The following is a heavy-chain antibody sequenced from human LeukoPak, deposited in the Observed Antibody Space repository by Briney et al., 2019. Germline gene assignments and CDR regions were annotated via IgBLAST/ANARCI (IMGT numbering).Heavy chain of an antibody. CDR2: IYHSGST. CDR1: GYSISSGYY. Sequence: SETLSLTCTVSGYSISSGYYWGWIRQPPGKGLEWIGYIYHSGSTYYNPSLKSRVTISVDRSKNQFSLKLSSVTAADTAVYYCARDRYSSSSGLDYWGQGTLVTVSS. CDR3: ARDRYSSSSGLDY. D-gene: IGHD6-6*01. J-gene: IGHJ4*02. V-gene: IGHV4-38-2*02.